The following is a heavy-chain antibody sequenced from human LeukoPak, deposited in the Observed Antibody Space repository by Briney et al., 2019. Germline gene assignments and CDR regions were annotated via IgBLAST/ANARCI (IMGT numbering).Heavy chain of an antibody. J-gene: IGHJ4*02. CDR1: GFTFDDYA. D-gene: IGHD6-19*01. V-gene: IGHV3-9*01. Sequence: PGGSLRLSWAASGFTFDDYAMHWVRQAPGKGLEWVSGISWNSGSIGYADSVKGRFTISRDNAKNSLYLQMNSLRAEDTALYYCATLGIAVAGTDYWGQGTLVTVSS. CDR3: ATLGIAVAGTDY. CDR2: ISWNSGSI.